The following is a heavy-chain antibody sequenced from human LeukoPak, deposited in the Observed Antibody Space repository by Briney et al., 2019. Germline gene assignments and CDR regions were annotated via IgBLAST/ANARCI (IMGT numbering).Heavy chain of an antibody. V-gene: IGHV3-21*01. CDR1: GFTFSSYS. CDR3: SVLGGYLFPPPTPIDY. Sequence: GGSLRLSCAASGFTFSSYSMNRVRQAPGKGLEWVSSISSSSSYIYYADSVKGRFTISRDNAKNSLYLQMNSLRAQDTAVYYCSVLGGYLFPPPTPIDYWGQGTLVTVSS. CDR2: ISSSSSYI. D-gene: IGHD3-22*01. J-gene: IGHJ4*02.